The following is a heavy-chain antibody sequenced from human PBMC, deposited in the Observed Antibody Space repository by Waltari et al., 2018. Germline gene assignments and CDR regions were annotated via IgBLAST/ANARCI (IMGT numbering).Heavy chain of an antibody. D-gene: IGHD2-15*01. CDR3: ARDLGYCSGGSCYSVWFDP. CDR1: GGSISSYY. CDR2: IYYSGST. V-gene: IGHV4-59*01. J-gene: IGHJ5*02. Sequence: QVQLQESGPGLVKPSETLSLTCTVPGGSISSYYWSWIRQPPGKGLEWIGYIYYSGSTNYNPSLKSRVTISVDTSKNQFSLKLSSVTAADTAVYYCARDLGYCSGGSCYSVWFDPWGQGTLVTVSS.